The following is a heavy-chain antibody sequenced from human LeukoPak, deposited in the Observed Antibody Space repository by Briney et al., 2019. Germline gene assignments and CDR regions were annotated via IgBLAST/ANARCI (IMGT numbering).Heavy chain of an antibody. V-gene: IGHV3-11*04. CDR2: ISSSGSNI. CDR3: AKPRGAEYYFDY. Sequence: GGSLRLSCAASTFTFSDYYMTWIRQAPGKGLEWVSYISSSGSNIYYADSVKGRFTISRDNAKNSLYLQMNSLRAEDTAVYYCAKPRGAEYYFDYWGQGTLVTVSS. J-gene: IGHJ4*02. CDR1: TFTFSDYY. D-gene: IGHD3-10*01.